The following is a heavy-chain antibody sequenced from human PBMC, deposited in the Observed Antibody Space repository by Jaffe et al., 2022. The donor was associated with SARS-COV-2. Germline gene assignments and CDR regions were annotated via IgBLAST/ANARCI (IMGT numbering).Heavy chain of an antibody. CDR1: GFTFSTHA. J-gene: IGHJ5*02. V-gene: IGHV3-23*01. Sequence: EVQLLESGGGLVQPGGSLRLSCAASGFTFSTHAMTWVRQAPGKGLEWVSRITDSGAGTYYADSVKGRFTISRDNSKNTLFLQMNSLRAEDTAVYYCAKEHYSGSWYDWFDPWGRGTLVTVSS. CDR2: ITDSGAGT. CDR3: AKEHYSGSWYDWFDP. D-gene: IGHD6-13*01.